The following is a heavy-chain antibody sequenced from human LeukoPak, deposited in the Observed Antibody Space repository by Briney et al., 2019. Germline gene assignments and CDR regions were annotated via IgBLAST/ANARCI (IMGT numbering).Heavy chain of an antibody. CDR3: ARRPGLERYYFDY. CDR1: GFTFSSYA. V-gene: IGHV3-23*01. Sequence: GGSLRLSCAVSGFTFSSYAMSWVRQAPGKGLQWVSTISGSGGSTYYAGSVKGRFTISRDNSKSTLYLQMNSLRAEDAALYFCARRPGLERYYFDYWGQGTLVTVSS. J-gene: IGHJ4*02. CDR2: ISGSGGST. D-gene: IGHD1-1*01.